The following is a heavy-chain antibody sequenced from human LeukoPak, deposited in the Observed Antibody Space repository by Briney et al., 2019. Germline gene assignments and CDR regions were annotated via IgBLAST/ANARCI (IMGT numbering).Heavy chain of an antibody. J-gene: IGHJ1*01. Sequence: GGSLRLSCAASGFTVSTYYMTWVRQAPGKGLEWVSAISGSGGSTYYADSVKGRFTISRDNSKNTLYLQMNSLRAEDTAVYYCAKDPWLVQHWGQGTLVTVSS. CDR2: ISGSGGST. V-gene: IGHV3-23*01. D-gene: IGHD6-19*01. CDR3: AKDPWLVQH. CDR1: GFTVSTYY.